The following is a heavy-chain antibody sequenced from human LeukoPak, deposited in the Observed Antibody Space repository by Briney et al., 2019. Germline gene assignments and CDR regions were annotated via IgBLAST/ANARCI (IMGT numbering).Heavy chain of an antibody. CDR3: ARGLKRDGYNN. J-gene: IGHJ4*02. V-gene: IGHV4-61*02. Sequence: SETLSLTCTVSGSSISSSSYYWSWIRQPAGKGLEWIGRIYTSGSTNYNPSLKSRVTISVGTSKNQFSLKLSSVTAADTAVYYCARGLKRDGYNNWGQGTLVTVSS. CDR2: IYTSGST. CDR1: GSSISSSSYY. D-gene: IGHD5-24*01.